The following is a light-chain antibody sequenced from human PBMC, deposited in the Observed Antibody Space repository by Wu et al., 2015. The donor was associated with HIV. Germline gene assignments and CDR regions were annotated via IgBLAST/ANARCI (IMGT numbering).Light chain of an antibody. CDR2: KGI. J-gene: IGKJ2*01. V-gene: IGKV1-39*01. CDR3: QQSYSTPYN. Sequence: WYQDRNQGKTPKLLIYKGIRFESGVPSRFSGSGSGTEFTLTISSLQPEDFAVYYCQQSYSTPYNFGRGTKVEIK.